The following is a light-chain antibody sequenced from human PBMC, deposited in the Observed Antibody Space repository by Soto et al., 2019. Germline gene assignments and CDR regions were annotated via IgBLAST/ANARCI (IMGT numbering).Light chain of an antibody. CDR2: GAS. CDR3: HQYNSWPRGT. V-gene: IGKV3-15*01. Sequence: EIMMTQSPGTLSVSPGEGATLSCTASQSVNLNLAWYQQKPGQPPRLLLYGASTRATGIPVRFRGSGSGTELTLTIRTLQSEDSAIYYSHQYNSWPRGTFGPGTKVEIK. CDR1: QSVNLN. J-gene: IGKJ3*01.